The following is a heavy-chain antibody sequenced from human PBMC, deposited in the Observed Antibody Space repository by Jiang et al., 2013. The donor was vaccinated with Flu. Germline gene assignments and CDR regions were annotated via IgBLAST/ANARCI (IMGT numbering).Heavy chain of an antibody. J-gene: IGHJ6*02. CDR1: GFTSVAML. CDR3: ASSIGLYGSGSYYNYGMDV. D-gene: IGHD3-10*01. CDR2: ISYDGSNK. V-gene: IGHV3-30*04. Sequence: SGGGVVQPGRSLRLSCAASGFTSVAMLCTGSARLQGKGLEWVAVISYDGSNKYYADSVKGRFTISRDNSKNTLYLQMNSLRAEDTAVYYCASSIGLYGSGSYYNYGMDVWGQGTTVTVSS.